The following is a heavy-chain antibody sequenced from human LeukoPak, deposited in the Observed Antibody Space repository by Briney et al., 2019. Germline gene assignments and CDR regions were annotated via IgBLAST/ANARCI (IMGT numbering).Heavy chain of an antibody. V-gene: IGHV1-69*13. CDR3: ARTPNYDILTGYSSLFWFDP. Sequence: ASVKVSCKASGYTFTSYAISWVRQAPGQGLEWMGGIIPIFGTANYAQKFQGRVTITADESTSTAYMELSSLRSEDTAVYYCARTPNYDILTGYSSLFWFDPWGQGTLVTVSS. CDR2: IIPIFGTA. D-gene: IGHD3-9*01. J-gene: IGHJ5*02. CDR1: GYTFTSYA.